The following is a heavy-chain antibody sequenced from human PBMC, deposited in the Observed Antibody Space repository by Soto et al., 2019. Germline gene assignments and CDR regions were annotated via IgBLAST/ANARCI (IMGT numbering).Heavy chain of an antibody. CDR3: AKDISVVVKGWFDP. J-gene: IGHJ5*02. V-gene: IGHV3-23*01. CDR1: GFTFSSYA. Sequence: PGGSLRLSCAASGFTFSSYAMSWVRQAPGKGLEWVSAISGSGGSTYYADSVKGRFTVSRDNSKNTLYLQMNSLRAEDTAVYYCAKDISVVVKGWFDPWGQGTLVTVSS. CDR2: ISGSGGST. D-gene: IGHD2-21*01.